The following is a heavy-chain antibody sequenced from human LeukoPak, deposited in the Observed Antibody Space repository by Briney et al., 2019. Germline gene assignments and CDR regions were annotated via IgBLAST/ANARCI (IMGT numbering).Heavy chain of an antibody. J-gene: IGHJ5*02. D-gene: IGHD3-10*01. CDR1: GFTFSSYS. CDR3: ARENLGRGVIKDNWFDP. Sequence: GGSQRLSCAASGFTFSSYSMNWVRQAPGKGLEWVSSISSSSSYIYYADSVKGRFTISRDNAKNSLYLQMNSLRAEDTAVYYCARENLGRGVIKDNWFDPWGQGTLVTVSS. V-gene: IGHV3-21*01. CDR2: ISSSSSYI.